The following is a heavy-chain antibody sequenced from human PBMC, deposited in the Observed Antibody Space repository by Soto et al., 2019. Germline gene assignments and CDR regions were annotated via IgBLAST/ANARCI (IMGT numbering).Heavy chain of an antibody. D-gene: IGHD5-12*01. J-gene: IGHJ4*02. CDR3: AKVATISFVFDY. CDR2: IYPGDSDT. V-gene: IGHV5-51*01. CDR1: GYSFTSYW. Sequence: PGESLKISCQGSGYSFTSYWIGWVRQMPGKGLEWMGIIYPGDSDTRSSPSFQGQVTISADKSISTAYLKWSSLKASDTAMYYCAKVATISFVFDYWGQGTLVTGSS.